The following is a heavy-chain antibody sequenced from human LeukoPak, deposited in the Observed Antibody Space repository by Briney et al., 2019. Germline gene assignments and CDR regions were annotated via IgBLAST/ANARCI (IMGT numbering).Heavy chain of an antibody. V-gene: IGHV3-23*01. CDR3: AKPRVSGWLGYFDY. J-gene: IGHJ4*02. CDR2: ISGSGGST. CDR1: GFTFSNYA. Sequence: HLGGSLRLSCAASGFTFSNYAMSWVRQAPGKGLEWVSAISGSGGSTYYADSVKGRFTISRDNSKNTLYLQMNSLRAEDTAVYYCAKPRVSGWLGYFDYWGQGTLVTVSS. D-gene: IGHD6-19*01.